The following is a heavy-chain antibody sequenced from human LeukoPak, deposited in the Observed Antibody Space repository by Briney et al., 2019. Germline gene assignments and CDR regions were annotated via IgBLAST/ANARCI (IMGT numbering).Heavy chain of an antibody. Sequence: GASVKVSCKASGYTFTGYYMHWVRQAPGQGLEWMGWINPNSGGTNYAQKFQGRVTVTRDTSISTAYMELSRLRSDDTAVYYCARGGNVITMVRGAPRRDYYYMDVWGKGTTVTVSS. CDR1: GYTFTGYY. V-gene: IGHV1-2*02. CDR2: INPNSGGT. D-gene: IGHD3-10*01. J-gene: IGHJ6*03. CDR3: ARGGNVITMVRGAPRRDYYYMDV.